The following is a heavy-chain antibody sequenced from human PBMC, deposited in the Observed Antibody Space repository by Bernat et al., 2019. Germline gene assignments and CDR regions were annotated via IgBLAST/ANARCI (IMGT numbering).Heavy chain of an antibody. CDR3: ATTEASKTRFEY. CDR2: ITGSGDST. V-gene: IGHV3-23*01. Sequence: EVQLLESGGGLVQPGGSLRLSCAASGFTFSSYAMNWVRQAPGKGLEWVSDITGSGDSTYYADSVKGRFIISRDNSKNTLSLQMNSLRAEDTAVYYCATTEASKTRFEYWGQGTLVTVSS. D-gene: IGHD1-14*01. CDR1: GFTFSSYA. J-gene: IGHJ4*02.